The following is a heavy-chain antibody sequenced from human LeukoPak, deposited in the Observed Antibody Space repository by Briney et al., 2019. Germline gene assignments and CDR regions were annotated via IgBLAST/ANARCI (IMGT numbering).Heavy chain of an antibody. J-gene: IGHJ3*02. CDR2: ISSSGGST. V-gene: IGHV3-23*01. Sequence: GGSLRLSCAASGFTFSSYAMSWVRQAPGKGLEWVSGISSSGGSTYYADSVKGRFTISRDNSKNTLYLQMNSLRAEDTAVYYCASGWSDAFDIWGQGTMVTVSS. CDR3: ASGWSDAFDI. CDR1: GFTFSSYA. D-gene: IGHD6-19*01.